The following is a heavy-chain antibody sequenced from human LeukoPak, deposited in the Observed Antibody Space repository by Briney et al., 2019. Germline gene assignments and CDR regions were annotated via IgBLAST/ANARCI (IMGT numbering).Heavy chain of an antibody. CDR3: ARDDGSSSFTY. D-gene: IGHD3-10*01. V-gene: IGHV3-7*01. Sequence: PGGSLRLSCAASGFTFSDYWMDWLRQAPGKGLEWVASIKQDGSRRGYVDSVKGRFTISRDNAKNSLYLQMNSLRVDDTAVYYCARDDGSSSFTYWGQGALVTVSS. CDR2: IKQDGSRR. J-gene: IGHJ4*02. CDR1: GFTFSDYW.